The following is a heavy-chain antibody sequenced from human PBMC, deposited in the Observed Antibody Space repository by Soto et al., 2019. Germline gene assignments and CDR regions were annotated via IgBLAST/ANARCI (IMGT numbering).Heavy chain of an antibody. CDR3: ARLLGYCSGGSCEEFDY. CDR1: DHTFTSYS. J-gene: IGHJ4*02. V-gene: IGHV1-18*04. CDR2: ISAFNGNT. D-gene: IGHD2-15*01. Sequence: ASVKVSCKTSDHTFTSYSINWVRQAPGQGLEWMGWISAFNGNTNYAQKVQGRVSMTTDTSTSTAYMELRSLRSDDTAVYYCARLLGYCSGGSCEEFDYWGQGTLVTVS.